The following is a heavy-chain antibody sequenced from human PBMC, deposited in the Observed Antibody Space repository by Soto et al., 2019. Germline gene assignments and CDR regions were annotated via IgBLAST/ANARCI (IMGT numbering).Heavy chain of an antibody. Sequence: QVQLQESGPGLVKPSGTLSLTCAVSGGSISSSNWWSWVRQPPGKGLEWIGEIYHSGSTNYNPSLTSRVTTSVDKSKNQFSLKLSSVPAAATAVYYCASLPATSDFDYWGQGTLVTVSS. D-gene: IGHD2-2*01. CDR1: GGSISSSNW. V-gene: IGHV4-4*02. J-gene: IGHJ4*02. CDR2: IYHSGST. CDR3: ASLPATSDFDY.